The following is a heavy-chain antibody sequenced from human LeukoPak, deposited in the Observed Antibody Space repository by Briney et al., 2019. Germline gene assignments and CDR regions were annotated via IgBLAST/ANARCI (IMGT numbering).Heavy chain of an antibody. CDR3: AKDYDDYVWGSYRPGS. V-gene: IGHV3-23*01. Sequence: GGSLRLSCAASGFTFSNYAMNWVRQAPGKGLEWVSTIGGSGASTHHADSVKGRVTVSRDNSKNTLYLQINSLRAEDTAVYYCAKDYDDYVWGSYRPGSWGQGTLVTVSS. CDR2: IGGSGAST. D-gene: IGHD3-16*02. CDR1: GFTFSNYA. J-gene: IGHJ5*02.